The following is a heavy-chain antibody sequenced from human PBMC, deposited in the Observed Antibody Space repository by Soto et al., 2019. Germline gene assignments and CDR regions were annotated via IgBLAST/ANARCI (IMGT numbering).Heavy chain of an antibody. CDR3: ARNTARLAYYFDY. V-gene: IGHV4-59*01. J-gene: IGHJ4*02. CDR1: GGSISSYY. Sequence: QVQLQESGPGLVKPSETLSLTCTVSGGSISSYYWSWIRQPPGKGLEWIGYIYYSGSTNYNPSLKSRVTISVDTSKNQFSLKLSSVTAADTAVYYCARNTARLAYYFDYWGQGTLVTVSS. CDR2: IYYSGST. D-gene: IGHD5-18*01.